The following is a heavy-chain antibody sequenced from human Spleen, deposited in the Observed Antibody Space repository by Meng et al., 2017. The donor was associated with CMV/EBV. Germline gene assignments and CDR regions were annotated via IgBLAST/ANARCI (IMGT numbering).Heavy chain of an antibody. CDR2: IYSGSST. V-gene: IGHV3-66*02. Sequence: GSLKISCAASGFTVSSNYISCVRQAPGKGLEWVSVIYSGSSTYYADSVKGRFTISRDNSKNTLYLQMNSLRAEDTAVYYCASGFWSGYTYWGQGTLVTVSS. J-gene: IGHJ4*02. CDR1: GFTVSSNY. CDR3: ASGFWSGYTY. D-gene: IGHD3-3*01.